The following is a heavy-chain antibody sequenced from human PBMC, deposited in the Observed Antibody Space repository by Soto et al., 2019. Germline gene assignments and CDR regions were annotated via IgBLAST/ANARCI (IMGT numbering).Heavy chain of an antibody. Sequence: QVQLVQSGAEVKKPGSSVNVSCKASGGTFSSYAISWVRQAPGQGLEWMGGIIPIFGTANYAQKFQGRVTITADESTSTAYMELSSLRSEDTAVYYCARGSYSSSSDYNWFDPWGQGTLVTVSS. CDR3: ARGSYSSSSDYNWFDP. D-gene: IGHD6-6*01. V-gene: IGHV1-69*01. J-gene: IGHJ5*02. CDR1: GGTFSSYA. CDR2: IIPIFGTA.